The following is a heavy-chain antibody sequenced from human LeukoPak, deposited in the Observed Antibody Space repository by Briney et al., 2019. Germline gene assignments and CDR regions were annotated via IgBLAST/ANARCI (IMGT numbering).Heavy chain of an antibody. D-gene: IGHD3-10*01. J-gene: IGHJ5*02. CDR1: SGSISSYY. V-gene: IGHV4-59*01. CDR3: ARVPTMARGLNWFDP. CDR2: IYYSGST. Sequence: PSETLSLTCTVSSGSISSYYWSWIRQPPGKGLEWIGYIYYSGSTNYNPSLKSRVTISVDTSKNQFSLKLSSVTAADTAVYYCARVPTMARGLNWFDPWGQGTLVTVSS.